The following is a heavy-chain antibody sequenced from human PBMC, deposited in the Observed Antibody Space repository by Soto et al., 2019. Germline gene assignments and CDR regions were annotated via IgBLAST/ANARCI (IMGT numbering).Heavy chain of an antibody. CDR2: ISGSGGST. Sequence: GGSLRLSCAASGFTFSSYAMSWVRQAPGKGLEWVSAISGSGGSTYYADSVKGRLTISRENSKNTLYLQMNSLRAEDTAVYYCAKARFTLHYDFWSGPFDYWGQGTLVTVSS. D-gene: IGHD3-3*01. CDR3: AKARFTLHYDFWSGPFDY. CDR1: GFTFSSYA. V-gene: IGHV3-23*01. J-gene: IGHJ4*02.